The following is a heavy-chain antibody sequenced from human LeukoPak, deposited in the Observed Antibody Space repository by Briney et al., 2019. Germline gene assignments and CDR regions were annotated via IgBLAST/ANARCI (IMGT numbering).Heavy chain of an antibody. CDR1: GFTFSSYA. CDR2: ISGSGGST. V-gene: IGHV3-23*01. CDR3: AKGKTGTTYRWFDP. J-gene: IGHJ5*02. Sequence: PGGSLRLSCAASGFTFSSYAMSWVRQAPGKGLEWVPAISGSGGSTYYADSVKGRFTISRDHSKNTLYLQMNSLRAEDTAVYHCAKGKTGTTYRWFDPWGQGTLVTVSS. D-gene: IGHD1-1*01.